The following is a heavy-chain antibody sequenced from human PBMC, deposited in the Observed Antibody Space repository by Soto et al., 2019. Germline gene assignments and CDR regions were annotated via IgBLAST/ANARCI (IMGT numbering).Heavy chain of an antibody. J-gene: IGHJ4*02. Sequence: LRLSCSASRFTFSSCAMHWVRQAPGKGLEYVSGITSDGDNTYHADSVKGRFTISRDNSKNTLYLQMSSLRVDDTAVYYCVKGNQLLRHYFESWGQGALVTVSS. CDR3: VKGNQLLRHYFES. CDR1: RFTFSSCA. V-gene: IGHV3-64D*06. D-gene: IGHD4-4*01. CDR2: ITSDGDNT.